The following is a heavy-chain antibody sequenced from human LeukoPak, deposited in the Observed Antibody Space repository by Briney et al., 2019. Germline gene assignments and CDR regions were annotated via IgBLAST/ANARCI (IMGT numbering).Heavy chain of an antibody. V-gene: IGHV4-4*07. D-gene: IGHD6-19*01. J-gene: IGHJ6*02. Sequence: SETLTLTCTASGGSISSYFWSWIRQPAGKGLEWMGRIYTSGSTNYNPSLKSRVTMSVDTSKNQFSLKLSSVTAADTAVYYCAREVAVAGSLMDVWGQGTTVTVSS. CDR2: IYTSGST. CDR3: AREVAVAGSLMDV. CDR1: GGSISSYF.